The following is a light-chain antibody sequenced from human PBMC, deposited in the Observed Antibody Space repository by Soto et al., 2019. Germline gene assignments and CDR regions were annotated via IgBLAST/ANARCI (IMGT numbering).Light chain of an antibody. CDR1: QSISSW. CDR3: QQYNSYPST. CDR2: DAS. J-gene: IGKJ3*01. Sequence: DIQMTQSPSTLSASVGDRVTITCRASQSISSWLAWYQQKPGKAPKLLIYDASSLESGVPSGFSGSGSGTEFTLTISSLQPDDFATYYCQQYNSYPSTFGPGTKVDIQ. V-gene: IGKV1-5*01.